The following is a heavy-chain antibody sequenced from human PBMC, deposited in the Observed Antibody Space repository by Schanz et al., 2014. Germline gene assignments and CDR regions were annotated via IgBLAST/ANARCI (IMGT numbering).Heavy chain of an antibody. D-gene: IGHD2-8*01. CDR1: GFTVNTNY. Sequence: EVQLVESGGGLIQPGGSLRLSCAVSGFTVNTNYMSWVRQAPGKGLEWISSMYINSGSTQYADSVKGRFTISRDNSRNTLYLQMNSLRAEDTAVYYCTKDTIGYQKPIDVWGQGTTVTVSS. CDR2: MYINSGST. CDR3: TKDTIGYQKPIDV. V-gene: IGHV3-53*01. J-gene: IGHJ6*02.